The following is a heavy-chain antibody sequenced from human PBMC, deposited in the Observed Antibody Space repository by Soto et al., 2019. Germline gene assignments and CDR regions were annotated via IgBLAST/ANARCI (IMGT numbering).Heavy chain of an antibody. CDR3: ASLGALGTYYYYYGMDV. CDR1: GYSLTRYW. CDR2: INAGNGNT. J-gene: IGHJ6*02. V-gene: IGHV1-3*01. Sequence: KISCKGSGYSLTRYWSGWVRQAPGQSLEWMGWINAGNGNTKYSQKFQGRVTITRDTSASTAYMELSSLRSEDTAVYYCASLGALGTYYYYYGMDVWGQGTTVTVSS. D-gene: IGHD1-1*01.